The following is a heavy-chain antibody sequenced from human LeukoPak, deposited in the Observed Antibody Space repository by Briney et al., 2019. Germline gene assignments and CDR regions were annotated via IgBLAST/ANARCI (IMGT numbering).Heavy chain of an antibody. CDR2: MNPNSGNT. Sequence: GASVKVSCKASGYTFTSYDINWARQATGQGLEWMGWMNPNSGNTGYAQKFQGRVTMTRNTSISTAYMELSSLRSEDTAVYYCARARYGSGISDFDYWGQGTLVTVSS. J-gene: IGHJ4*02. CDR3: ARARYGSGISDFDY. V-gene: IGHV1-8*01. D-gene: IGHD3-10*01. CDR1: GYTFTSYD.